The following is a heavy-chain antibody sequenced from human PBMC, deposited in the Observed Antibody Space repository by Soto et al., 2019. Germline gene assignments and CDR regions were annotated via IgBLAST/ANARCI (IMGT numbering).Heavy chain of an antibody. Sequence: AGGSLRLSCAASGFTFDDYAMHWVRQAPGKGLEWVSGISWNSGSIGYADSVKGRFTISRDNVKNSLYLQMNSLRAEDTALYYCAKDVSYYYYYMDVWGKGTTVTVSS. CDR2: ISWNSGSI. J-gene: IGHJ6*03. V-gene: IGHV3-9*01. CDR3: AKDVSYYYYYMDV. D-gene: IGHD3-16*02. CDR1: GFTFDDYA.